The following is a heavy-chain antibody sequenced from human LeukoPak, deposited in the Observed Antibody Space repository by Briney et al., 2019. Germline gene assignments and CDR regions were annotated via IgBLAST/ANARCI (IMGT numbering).Heavy chain of an antibody. CDR3: ARVGGSGWPRGNLDY. J-gene: IGHJ4*02. V-gene: IGHV4-4*07. CDR2: ISGSGTI. CDR1: GGSINSY. Sequence: SETLSLTCTVSGGSINSYWSWIRQPAGKGLEWIGRISGSGTITYNPALQSRLSISIDTSKNQFSLKLSSVTAADTAVYYCARVGGSGWPRGNLDYWGQGTLVTVSS. D-gene: IGHD6-19*01.